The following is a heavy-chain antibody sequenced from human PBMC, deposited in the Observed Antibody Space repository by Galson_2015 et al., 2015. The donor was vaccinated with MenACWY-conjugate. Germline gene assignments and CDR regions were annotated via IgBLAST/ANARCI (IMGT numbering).Heavy chain of an antibody. CDR2: IKQDGSEK. Sequence: SLRLSCAASGFPLSGYWMAWVRQAPGKGLEWVANIKQDGSEKYYVDSVKGRFTISRDNAKNSLYLEMNGLRAEDTAVYYCARDQPSTYGIAGDLFELWGQGTMVTVSS. V-gene: IGHV3-7*03. CDR1: GFPLSGYW. D-gene: IGHD4-17*01. J-gene: IGHJ3*01. CDR3: ARDQPSTYGIAGDLFEL.